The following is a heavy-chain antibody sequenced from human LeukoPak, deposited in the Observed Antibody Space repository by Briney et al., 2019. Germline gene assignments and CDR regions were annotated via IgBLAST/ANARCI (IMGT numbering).Heavy chain of an antibody. CDR1: GYTFTGYY. V-gene: IGHV1-2*02. CDR2: INPNSGGT. Sequence: ASVKVSCKASGYTFTGYYMHWVRQAPGQGLEWMGWINPNSGGTNYAQKFQGRVTMTRDTSISTAYMELSRLRSDDTAVCYCARGVHIVVVPAAAGAFDYWGQGTLVTVSS. CDR3: ARGVHIVVVPAAAGAFDY. J-gene: IGHJ4*02. D-gene: IGHD2-2*01.